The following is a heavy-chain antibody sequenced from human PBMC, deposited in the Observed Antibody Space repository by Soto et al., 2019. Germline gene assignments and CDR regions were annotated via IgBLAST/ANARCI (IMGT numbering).Heavy chain of an antibody. Sequence: GGSLRRSCTASGFICSNVGMHWVRQAPGKGLEWVAGVWYDGSNGVSAESVKGRFTISRDNSKNTLYLQITSLRAEVTAVYYCGKDHPTARAAAMDVWGQGTTVTVS. V-gene: IGHV3-33*06. D-gene: IGHD6-6*01. CDR2: VWYDGSNG. CDR1: GFICSNVG. CDR3: GKDHPTARAAAMDV. J-gene: IGHJ6*02.